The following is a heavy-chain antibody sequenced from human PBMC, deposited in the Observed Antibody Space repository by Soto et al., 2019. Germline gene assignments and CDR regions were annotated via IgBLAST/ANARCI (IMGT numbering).Heavy chain of an antibody. CDR2: IIPILGIA. V-gene: IGHV1-69*02. J-gene: IGHJ4*02. D-gene: IGHD2-15*01. CDR3: ASGNCSGGSCYSYYFDY. Sequence: QVQLVQSGAEVKKPGSSVKVSCKASGGTFSSYTISWVRQAPGQGLEWMGRIIPILGIANYAQKFQGRVTITADKSTSTAYMELSSLRSEDTAVYYCASGNCSGGSCYSYYFDYWGQGTLVTVSS. CDR1: GGTFSSYT.